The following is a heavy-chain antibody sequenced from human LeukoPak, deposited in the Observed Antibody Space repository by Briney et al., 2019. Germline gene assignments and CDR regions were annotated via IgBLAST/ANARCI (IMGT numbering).Heavy chain of an antibody. V-gene: IGHV4-4*09. CDR1: GDSISTYY. Sequence: PSETLSVTCTVSGDSISTYYWSWIRQTRGKGLEWIGYIHTSWSTNYNPSLTSRVTILLDTSRSQFSLRLSSVTAADTAVYYCARKAPSGAFDVWGQGTMVSVSS. CDR3: ARKAPSGAFDV. CDR2: IHTSWST. D-gene: IGHD6-19*01. J-gene: IGHJ3*01.